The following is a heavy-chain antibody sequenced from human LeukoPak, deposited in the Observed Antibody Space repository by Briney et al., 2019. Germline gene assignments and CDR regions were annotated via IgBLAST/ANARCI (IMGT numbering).Heavy chain of an antibody. D-gene: IGHD1-26*01. J-gene: IGHJ4*02. Sequence: SETLSLTCTVSGGSISSSSYYWGWIRQPPGKGLEWIGSFYYSGSTYYNPSLMSRVTISVDTSKNQFSLKVNSVTAADTAVYYCARLIRAIDYFDNWGQGTLVTVSS. CDR3: ARLIRAIDYFDN. CDR2: FYYSGST. CDR1: GGSISSSSYY. V-gene: IGHV4-39*01.